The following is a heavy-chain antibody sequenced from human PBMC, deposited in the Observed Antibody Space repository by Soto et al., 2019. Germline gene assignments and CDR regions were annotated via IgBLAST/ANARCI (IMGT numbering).Heavy chain of an antibody. CDR2: IYYSGST. J-gene: IGHJ4*02. Sequence: QVQLQESGPGLVKPSETLSLTCTVSGGSISSYYWSWIRQPPGKGLEWIGYIYYSGSTNYNPSLKSRATISVDTSKNQFSLKLSSVTAADTAVYYCAREDTGWFGELSPWGQGTLVTVSS. V-gene: IGHV4-59*01. CDR1: GGSISSYY. D-gene: IGHD3-10*01. CDR3: AREDTGWFGELSP.